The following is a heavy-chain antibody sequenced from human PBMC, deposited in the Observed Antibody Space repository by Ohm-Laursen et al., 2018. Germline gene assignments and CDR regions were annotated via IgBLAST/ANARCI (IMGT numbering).Heavy chain of an antibody. CDR1: GFNFSKFW. Sequence: GSLRLSCTASGFNFSKFWMTWVRQAPGKGLEWVANIEQDGSEKYYVDSVKGRITISRDNAKNSLSLQMNSLRVEDTAVYYCARGRVTNDYWGQGTLVTVSS. D-gene: IGHD2-21*02. J-gene: IGHJ4*01. CDR3: ARGRVTNDY. CDR2: IEQDGSEK. V-gene: IGHV3-7*01.